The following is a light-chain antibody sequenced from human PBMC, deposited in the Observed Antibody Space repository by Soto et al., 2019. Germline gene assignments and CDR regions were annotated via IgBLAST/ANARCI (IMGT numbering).Light chain of an antibody. CDR2: DAS. CDR3: QQYDNIFT. J-gene: IGKJ3*01. V-gene: IGKV1-33*01. CDR1: QDISNY. Sequence: DIQMTQSPSSLSASVGDRVTITCQASQDISNYLNWYQQKPGKAPKLLIYDASNLETGVPSRFSGSGSGTDFTFTISSLQPEDSATYYCQQYDNIFTFGPGTKVDIK.